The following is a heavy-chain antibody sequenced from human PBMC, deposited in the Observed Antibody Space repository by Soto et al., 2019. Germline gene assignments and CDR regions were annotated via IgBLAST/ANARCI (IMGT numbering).Heavy chain of an antibody. J-gene: IGHJ6*02. CDR3: ARDRASRDYYGMDV. CDR1: VGTFSSYA. D-gene: IGHD3-10*01. CDR2: IIPIFGTA. Sequence: QVQLVQSGAEVKKPGSSVKVSCKASVGTFSSYAISWVRQAPGQGLEWMGGIIPIFGTANYAQKFQGRVTITADESTSTAYMELSSLRSEDTAVYYCARDRASRDYYGMDVWGQGTTVTVSS. V-gene: IGHV1-69*12.